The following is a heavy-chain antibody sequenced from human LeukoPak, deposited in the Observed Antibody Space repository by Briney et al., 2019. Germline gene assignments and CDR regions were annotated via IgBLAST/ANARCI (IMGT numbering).Heavy chain of an antibody. J-gene: IGHJ4*02. CDR3: ARGGGYSGYYFDY. CDR2: INHSGST. Sequence: GSLRLSCVASGFSLSNYIMSWVRQAPGKGLEWIGEINHSGSTNYNPSLKSRVTISVDTSKNQFSLKLSSVTAADTAVYYCARGGGYSGYYFDYWGQGTLVTVSS. V-gene: IGHV4-34*01. D-gene: IGHD5-12*01. CDR1: GFSLSNYI.